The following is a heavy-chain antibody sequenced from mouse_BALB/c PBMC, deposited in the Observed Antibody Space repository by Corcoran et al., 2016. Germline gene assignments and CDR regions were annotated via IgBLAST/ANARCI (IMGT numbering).Heavy chain of an antibody. J-gene: IGHJ2*03. D-gene: IGHD1-1*01. Sequence: EVLLQQSGPELVKPGASVKIPCKASGYRFTDYNMDCVRQSHGKSLEWMGDINPRSGGTIYNKPFKGKATLTVDKSSSTAYMELHSLTSEDTAVYYCARWGITTFHYWGQGTSVTVSS. CDR2: INPRSGGT. CDR3: ARWGITTFHY. CDR1: GYRFTDYN. V-gene: IGHV1-18*01.